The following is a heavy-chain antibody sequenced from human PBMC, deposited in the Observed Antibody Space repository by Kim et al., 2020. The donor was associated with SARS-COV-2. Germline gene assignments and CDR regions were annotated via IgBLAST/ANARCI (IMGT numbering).Heavy chain of an antibody. CDR1: GGSMSNYY. CDR2: IYYSGST. D-gene: IGHD3-9*01. J-gene: IGHJ6*02. CDR3: ARGATGNYFYYGLDV. Sequence: SETLSLTCTVSGGSMSNYYWSWIRQSPGKGLEWIGYIYYSGSTNFNPSLKSRVTISVDMSKNQFSLKVNSVTAADTAVYYCARGATGNYFYYGLDVWGQG. V-gene: IGHV4-59*13.